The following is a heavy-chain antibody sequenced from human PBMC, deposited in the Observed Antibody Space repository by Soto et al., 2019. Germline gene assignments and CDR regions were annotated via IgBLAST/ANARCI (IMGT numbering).Heavy chain of an antibody. J-gene: IGHJ4*02. D-gene: IGHD3-9*01. CDR3: AKDILTGSRGHFDY. CDR1: GFTFSSYG. Sequence: QVQLVESGGGVVQHGRSLRLSCAASGFTFSSYGMHWVRQAPGKGLEWVAVISYDGSNKYYADSVKGRFTISRDNSKNTLYLHMNSLRAEDTAVYYCAKDILTGSRGHFDYWGQGTLVTVAS. CDR2: ISYDGSNK. V-gene: IGHV3-30*18.